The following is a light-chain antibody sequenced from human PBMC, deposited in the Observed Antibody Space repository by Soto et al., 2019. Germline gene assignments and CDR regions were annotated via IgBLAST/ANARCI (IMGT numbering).Light chain of an antibody. Sequence: QSVLTQPASVSGSPGQSITISCTGTSTDIGRYNYVSWYQQHPGKAPKLMIYDVSNRPSGVSNRFSGSKSGNTASLTISGLQAEDEADYYCSSYTSSSTYVFVTGTKFTVL. CDR1: STDIGRYNY. CDR2: DVS. V-gene: IGLV2-14*01. J-gene: IGLJ1*01. CDR3: SSYTSSSTYV.